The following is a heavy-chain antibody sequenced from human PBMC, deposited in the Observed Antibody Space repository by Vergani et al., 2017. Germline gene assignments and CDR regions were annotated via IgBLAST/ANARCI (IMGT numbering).Heavy chain of an antibody. Sequence: EVQLVEFGGGLIQPGGSLRLSCAASGFTVSSNYMSWVRQAPGKGLEWVSIIYSGGSTYYADSVKGRFTISRDNSKNTLYLQMNSLRVEDTAVYYCARAYGRYDWFDYWGQRTLVTVSS. CDR3: ARAYGRYDWFDY. V-gene: IGHV3-53*01. D-gene: IGHD1-20*01. CDR2: IYSGGST. CDR1: GFTVSSNY. J-gene: IGHJ4*01.